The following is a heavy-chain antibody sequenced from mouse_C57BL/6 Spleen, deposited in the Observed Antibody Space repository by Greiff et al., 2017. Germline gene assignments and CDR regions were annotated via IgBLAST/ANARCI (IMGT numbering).Heavy chain of an antibody. D-gene: IGHD1-1*01. V-gene: IGHV5-4*01. CDR1: GFTFSSYA. CDR2: ISDGGSYT. Sequence: EVQRVESGGGLVKPGGSLKLSCAASGFTFSSYAMSWVRQTPEKRLEWVATISDGGSYTYYPDNVKGRFTISRDNAKNNLYLQMSHLKSEDTAMYYCARDEGIYYYGSSHWYFDVWGTGTTVTVSS. J-gene: IGHJ1*03. CDR3: ARDEGIYYYGSSHWYFDV.